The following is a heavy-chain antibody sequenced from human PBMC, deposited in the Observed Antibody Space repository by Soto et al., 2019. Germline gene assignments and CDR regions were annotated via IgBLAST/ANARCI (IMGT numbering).Heavy chain of an antibody. Sequence: GGSLRLSCAGSGFTFGDSYMSWIRQAPGKGLEWLSYISPGSRYPAYADSVKGRFTISRDNAKRSLYRQMMSLTAEDTAIYYCVRGGGGGLFDPWGQGTMVTVSS. CDR2: ISPGSRYP. CDR1: GFTFGDSY. D-gene: IGHD2-15*01. J-gene: IGHJ5*02. CDR3: VRGGGGGLFDP. V-gene: IGHV3-11*06.